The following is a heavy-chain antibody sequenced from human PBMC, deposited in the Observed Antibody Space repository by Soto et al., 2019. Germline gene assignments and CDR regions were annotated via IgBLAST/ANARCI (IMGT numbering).Heavy chain of an antibody. CDR1: GFSFSDYY. J-gene: IGHJ4*02. D-gene: IGHD2-21*02. CDR2: ISGSGTNI. CDR3: AKSSSVDSYDPLFF. V-gene: IGHV3-11*01. Sequence: QVQLVESGGGVVKPGGSLRLSCSASGFSFSDYYMTWVRQAPGKGLEWISYISGSGTNIYYAESVEGRFTISRDNARNSVHLPMNDLRGGDTARYFCAKSSSVDSYDPLFFWGQGTLVTVSS.